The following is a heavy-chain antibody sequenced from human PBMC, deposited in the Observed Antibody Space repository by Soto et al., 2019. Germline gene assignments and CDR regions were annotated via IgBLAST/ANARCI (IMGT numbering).Heavy chain of an antibody. CDR2: IYYSGST. CDR3: AIDYGGNSNFDL. V-gene: IGHV4-39*01. J-gene: IGHJ2*01. Sequence: QLQLQESGPGLVKPSETLSLTCTVSGGSISSSSYYWGWIRQPPGKGLEWIGSIYYSGSTYYNPSLKSRVNTSVDTSKIQFSLKLSSVTAADTAVYYCAIDYGGNSNFDLWGRGTLVTVSS. CDR1: GGSISSSSYY. D-gene: IGHD4-17*01.